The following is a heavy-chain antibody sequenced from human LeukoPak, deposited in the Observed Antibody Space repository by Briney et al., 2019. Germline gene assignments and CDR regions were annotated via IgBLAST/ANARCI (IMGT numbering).Heavy chain of an antibody. CDR2: IYSSGTT. J-gene: IGHJ3*02. CDR3: ARHRSYYESRDAFDM. CDR1: GGSISTSGHY. D-gene: IGHD3-3*01. Sequence: SETLSPTCTVSGGSISTSGHYWGWIRQPPGKGLEWIGSIYSSGTTYSNPSLKSRDTISVETSNNQFSLRLSFVSAADTAVYYCARHRSYYESRDAFDMWGQGTMVTVSS. V-gene: IGHV4-39*01.